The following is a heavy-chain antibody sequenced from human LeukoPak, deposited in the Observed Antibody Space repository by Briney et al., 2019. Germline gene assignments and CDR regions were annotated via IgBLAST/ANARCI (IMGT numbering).Heavy chain of an antibody. CDR3: AKLSRSGGSCYSDY. D-gene: IGHD2-15*01. V-gene: IGHV3-23*01. J-gene: IGHJ4*02. CDR1: GFTFSSYA. Sequence: GGSLRLSCAASGFTFSSYAMNWVRQAPGKGLGWVAAMSGSGVSTYYADSVKGRFTISRDNSKNTLYLQMNSLRAEDTAIYYCAKLSRSGGSCYSDYWGQGTLVTVSS. CDR2: MSGSGVST.